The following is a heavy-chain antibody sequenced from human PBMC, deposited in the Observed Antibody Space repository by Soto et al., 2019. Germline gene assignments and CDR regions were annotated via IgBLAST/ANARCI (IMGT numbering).Heavy chain of an antibody. CDR3: ARRLGGLSSSSPWFDP. Sequence: QVQLVQSGAEVKKPGSSVKVSCTASGGTFSSYAISWVRQAPGQGLEWMGGIIPIFGTANYAQKFQGRVTITADESTSTAYMELSSLRSEDTAVYYCARRLGGLSSSSPWFDPWGQGTLVTVSS. J-gene: IGHJ5*02. V-gene: IGHV1-69*01. CDR2: IIPIFGTA. D-gene: IGHD6-6*01. CDR1: GGTFSSYA.